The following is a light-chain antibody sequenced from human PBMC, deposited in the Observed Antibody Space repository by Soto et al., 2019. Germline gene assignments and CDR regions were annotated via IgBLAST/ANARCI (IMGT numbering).Light chain of an antibody. J-gene: IGLJ1*01. Sequence: QSALTQPASVSGSPGQSITISCTGTSSDVGSYNYVSWYQQHPGKAPKLMIYEVSNRPSGVSHRFSGSKSGNTASLTISGLQAEDETIYYCSSYTCTSTYVFGTGTKVTVL. CDR1: SSDVGSYNY. CDR2: EVS. V-gene: IGLV2-14*01. CDR3: SSYTCTSTYV.